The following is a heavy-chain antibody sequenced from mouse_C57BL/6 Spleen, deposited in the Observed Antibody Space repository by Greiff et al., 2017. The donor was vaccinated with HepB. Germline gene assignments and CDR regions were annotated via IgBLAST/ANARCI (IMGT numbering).Heavy chain of an antibody. CDR1: GFSFNTYA. V-gene: IGHV10-1*01. J-gene: IGHJ2*01. CDR2: IRSKSNNYAT. CDR3: VRRWPYFDY. Sequence: EVKLVESGGGLVQPKGSLKLSCAASGFSFNTYAMNWVRQAPGKGLEWVARIRSKSNNYATYYADSVKDRFTISRDDSESMLYLQMNNLKTEDTAMYYCVRRWPYFDYWGQGTTLTVSS.